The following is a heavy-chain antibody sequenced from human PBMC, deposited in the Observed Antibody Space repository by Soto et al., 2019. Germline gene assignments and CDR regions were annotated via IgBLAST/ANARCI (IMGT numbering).Heavy chain of an antibody. CDR2: INPNSGGT. D-gene: IGHD6-25*01. V-gene: IGHV1-2*04. CDR3: ARHSSDYYYYGMDV. Sequence: ASVKVSCKASGYTFTGYYMHWVRQAPGQGLEWMGWINPNSGGTNYAQKFQGWVTMTRDTSISTAYMELSRLRSDDTAVYYCARHSSDYYYYGMDVWGQGTTVTVSS. CDR1: GYTFTGYY. J-gene: IGHJ6*02.